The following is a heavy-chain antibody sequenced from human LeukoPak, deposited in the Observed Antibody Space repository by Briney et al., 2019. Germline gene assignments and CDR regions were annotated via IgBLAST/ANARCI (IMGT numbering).Heavy chain of an antibody. CDR1: GFTFSNHD. CDR2: IDTDGTYI. CDR3: AQGNIVVVPAAMGY. D-gene: IGHD2-2*01. Sequence: GGSLRLSCAASGFTFSNHDMNWVRQAPGKGLEWISSIDTDGTYIHYADSVKGRFTISRDNAKNSLYLQMNSLRAEDTAVYYCAQGNIVVVPAAMGYWGQGTLVTVSS. V-gene: IGHV3-21*01. J-gene: IGHJ4*02.